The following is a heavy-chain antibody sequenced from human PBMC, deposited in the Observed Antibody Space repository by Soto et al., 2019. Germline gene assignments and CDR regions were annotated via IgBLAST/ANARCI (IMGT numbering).Heavy chain of an antibody. V-gene: IGHV3-33*01. Sequence: GGSLRLSXAAPGFTFGTYGMHWVRQAPGKGLEWVAGIWYDGSVKTYADSVKGRFSISRDNSQNTVYLQMNTLRAGDTAVYYCARADCGGQCPCDYWGQGTLVTVSS. D-gene: IGHD2-21*01. CDR3: ARADCGGQCPCDY. J-gene: IGHJ4*02. CDR2: IWYDGSVK. CDR1: GFTFGTYG.